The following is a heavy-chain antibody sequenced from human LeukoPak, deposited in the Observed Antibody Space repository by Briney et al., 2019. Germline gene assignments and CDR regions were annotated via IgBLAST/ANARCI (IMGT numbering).Heavy chain of an antibody. CDR1: GGSFSGYY. V-gene: IGHV4-34*01. CDR3: ASTLGRDGYNWFDY. Sequence: SETLSLTCAVYGGSFSGYYWSWIRQPPGKGLEWIGEINHSGSTNYNPSLKSRVTISVDTSKNQFSLKLSSVTAADTAVYYCASTLGRDGYNWFDYWGQGTQVTVSS. D-gene: IGHD5-24*01. CDR2: INHSGST. J-gene: IGHJ4*02.